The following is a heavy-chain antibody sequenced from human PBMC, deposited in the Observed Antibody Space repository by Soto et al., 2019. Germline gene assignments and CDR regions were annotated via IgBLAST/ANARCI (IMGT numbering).Heavy chain of an antibody. V-gene: IGHV1-18*01. CDR3: ASSYCSGGSCYDYYYGMDV. J-gene: IGHJ6*02. D-gene: IGHD2-15*01. CDR1: GYTFTNYG. CDR2: INVYNGNT. Sequence: ASVKVSCKASGYTFTNYGISWVRQAPGQGLEWMGWINVYNGNTKYAQKVQGRVTMTTDTSTSTAYMELRSLRSDDTAVYYCASSYCSGGSCYDYYYGMDVWGQGTTVTVS.